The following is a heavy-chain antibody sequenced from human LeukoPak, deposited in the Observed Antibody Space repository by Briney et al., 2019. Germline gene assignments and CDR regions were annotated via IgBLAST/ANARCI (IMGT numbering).Heavy chain of an antibody. Sequence: PGGSLRLSCAASGFTFSSYAMHWVRQAPGKGLEWVAVISYDGSNKYYADSVKGRFTISRDNSKNTLYLQMNSLRAEDTAVYYCARDSLPRGIAAGAPFDYWGQGTLVTVSS. V-gene: IGHV3-30-3*01. CDR3: ARDSLPRGIAAGAPFDY. J-gene: IGHJ4*02. D-gene: IGHD6-13*01. CDR2: ISYDGSNK. CDR1: GFTFSSYA.